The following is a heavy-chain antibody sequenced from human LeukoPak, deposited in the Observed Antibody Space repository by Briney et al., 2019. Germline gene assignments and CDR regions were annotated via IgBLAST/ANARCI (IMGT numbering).Heavy chain of an antibody. CDR3: ARYLSSSGPFDS. CDR1: GFIFDDYS. D-gene: IGHD6-13*01. J-gene: IGHJ4*02. Sequence: TGGSLRLSCAASGFIFDDYSMSWVRQAPGKGLEWVSYVHWNGGSTAYADPVKGRFTISRDNARNFLYLQMNSLRADDTALYYCARYLSSSGPFDSWGQGTLVTVSS. V-gene: IGHV3-20*04. CDR2: VHWNGGST.